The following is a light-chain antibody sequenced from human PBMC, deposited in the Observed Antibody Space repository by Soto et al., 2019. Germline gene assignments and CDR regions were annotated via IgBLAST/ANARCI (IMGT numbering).Light chain of an antibody. J-gene: IGLJ1*01. V-gene: IGLV2-14*01. CDR1: SSDMGGYNY. CDR2: EVT. Sequence: QSVLTQPASVSGSPGQSITISCTGGSSDMGGYNYVSWFQQHPGKAPKLMIYEVTNRPSGVSNRFSGSKSGSTASLTISGLQAEDEADYYCSSYTSSNTLVFGTGTKLTVL. CDR3: SSYTSSNTLV.